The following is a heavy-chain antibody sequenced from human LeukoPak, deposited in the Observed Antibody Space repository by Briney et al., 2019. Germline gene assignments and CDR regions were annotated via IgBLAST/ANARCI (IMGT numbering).Heavy chain of an antibody. CDR1: GFTVSNNY. V-gene: IGHV3-53*01. CDR2: IYSGGTI. Sequence: PGGSLRLSCAASGFTVSNNYMSWVRQAPGRGLEWVSVIYSGGTIYYADSVKGRFIISRDNSKNTLFLQMNSLRADDTAVYYCARGLHDDNGGFWGQGTMVTVSS. J-gene: IGHJ3*01. D-gene: IGHD2-8*01. CDR3: ARGLHDDNGGF.